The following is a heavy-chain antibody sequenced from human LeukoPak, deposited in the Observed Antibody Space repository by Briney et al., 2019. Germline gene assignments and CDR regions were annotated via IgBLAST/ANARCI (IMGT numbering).Heavy chain of an antibody. CDR3: TRDRVGYCSSTRFRVMGAFDI. D-gene: IGHD2-2*01. CDR1: GFTFGDYA. J-gene: IGHJ3*02. V-gene: IGHV3-49*04. CDR2: IRSKAYGGTT. Sequence: GGSLRLSCTASGFTFGDYAMSWVRQAPGKGLEWVGFIRSKAYGGTTEYAASVKGRFTISRDDSKSIAYLQMNSLKTEDTAVYYCTRDRVGYCSSTRFRVMGAFDIWGQGTMVTVSS.